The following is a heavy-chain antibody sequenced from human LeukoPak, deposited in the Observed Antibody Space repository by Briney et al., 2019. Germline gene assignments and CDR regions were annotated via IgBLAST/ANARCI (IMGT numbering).Heavy chain of an antibody. CDR3: ARGLTGYSSSWYFNYYYYMDV. D-gene: IGHD6-13*01. CDR2: IIPILGIA. Sequence: SVKVSCKASVGTFSSYAISWVRQAPGQGLEWMGRIIPILGIANYAQKFQGRVTITADKSTSTAYMELSSLRSEDTAVYYCARGLTGYSSSWYFNYYYYMDVWGKGTTVTVSS. J-gene: IGHJ6*03. CDR1: VGTFSSYA. V-gene: IGHV1-69*04.